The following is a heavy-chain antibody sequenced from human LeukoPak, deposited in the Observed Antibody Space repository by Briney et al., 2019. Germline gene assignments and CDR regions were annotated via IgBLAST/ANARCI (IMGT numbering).Heavy chain of an antibody. CDR1: GFTFSSYG. V-gene: IGHV3-30*03. J-gene: IGHJ4*02. CDR3: AAYDFWSGYSFDY. D-gene: IGHD3-3*01. CDR2: ISYDGSNK. Sequence: GRSLRLSSAASGFTFSSYGMHWVRQAPGTGLEWVAVISYDGSNKYYADSVKGRFTISRDNSKNTLYLQMNSLRAEDTAVYYCAAYDFWSGYSFDYWGQGTLVTVSS.